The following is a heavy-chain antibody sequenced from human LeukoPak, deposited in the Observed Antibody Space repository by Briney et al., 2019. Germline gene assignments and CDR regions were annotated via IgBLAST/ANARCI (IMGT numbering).Heavy chain of an antibody. CDR2: IRGKAHNYAT. Sequence: GGSLRLSCAASGFTLSSASMHWVRQASGEGLEGVGYIRGKAHNYATAYAASVKGRFTISRDDSKNTAHLQINSRNTEDPAVYYCTRQEDVIAYWGQGTLVTVSS. V-gene: IGHV3-73*01. CDR1: GFTLSSAS. J-gene: IGHJ4*02. D-gene: IGHD3-16*01. CDR3: TRQEDVIAY.